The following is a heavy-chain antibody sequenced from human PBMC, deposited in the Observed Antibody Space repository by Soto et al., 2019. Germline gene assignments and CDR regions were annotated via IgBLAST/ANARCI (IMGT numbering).Heavy chain of an antibody. D-gene: IGHD6-13*01. CDR1: GGSISSYY. J-gene: IGHJ4*02. V-gene: IGHV4-59*12. CDR2: IYYSGST. Sequence: SETLSLTCNVSGGSISSYYWSWIRQPPGKGLEWIGYIYYSGSTNYNPSLKSRVTISVDTSKNQFSLKLSSVTAADTAVYYCARGEQQLTQGDWGQGTLVTVSS. CDR3: ARGEQQLTQGD.